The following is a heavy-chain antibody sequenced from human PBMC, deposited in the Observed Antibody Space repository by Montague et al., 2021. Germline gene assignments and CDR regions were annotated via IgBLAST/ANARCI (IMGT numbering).Heavy chain of an antibody. J-gene: IGHJ6*02. D-gene: IGHD3-10*01. CDR1: TFTFDDYA. V-gene: IGHV3-9*01. Sequence: YLRLSCAASTFTFDDYAMHWVRQGPGKGLEWVSGISWNGGFKGYADSVRGRFTISRDNAKNSLYLQMNSLRTEDTALYFCARDMNPQPPMARGVDGTDYYYYGMDVGGQGTTVTVSS. CDR3: ARDMNPQPPMARGVDGTDYYYYGMDV. CDR2: ISWNGGFK.